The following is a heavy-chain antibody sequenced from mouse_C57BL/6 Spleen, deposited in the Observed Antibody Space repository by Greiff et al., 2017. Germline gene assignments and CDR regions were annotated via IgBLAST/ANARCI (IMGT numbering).Heavy chain of an antibody. V-gene: IGHV5-4*01. Sequence: EVHLVESGGGLVKPGGSLKLSCAASGFTFSSYAMSWVRQTPEKRLEWVATISGGGSYTYYPDNVKGRFTISRDNAKNNLYLQMSHLKSEDTAMYYCARDGELRLYAMDYWGQGTSVTVSS. CDR3: ARDGELRLYAMDY. D-gene: IGHD2-4*01. CDR2: ISGGGSYT. J-gene: IGHJ4*01. CDR1: GFTFSSYA.